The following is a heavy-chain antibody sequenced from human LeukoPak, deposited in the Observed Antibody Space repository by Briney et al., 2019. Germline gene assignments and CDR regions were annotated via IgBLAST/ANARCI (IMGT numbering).Heavy chain of an antibody. CDR2: ISAYNGNT. J-gene: IGHJ4*02. CDR3: ARGTRILSSGWINFDY. CDR1: GYTFTSYG. Sequence: ASVKVSCKASGYTFTSYGISWVRQAPGQGLEWMGWISAYNGNTNYAQKLQGRVTMTTDTSTSTAYMELRSLRSDDTAVYYCARGTRILSSGWINFDYWGQGTLVTVSS. V-gene: IGHV1-18*01. D-gene: IGHD2-15*01.